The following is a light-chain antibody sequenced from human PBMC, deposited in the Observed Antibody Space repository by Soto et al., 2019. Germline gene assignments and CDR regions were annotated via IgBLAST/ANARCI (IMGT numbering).Light chain of an antibody. V-gene: IGLV4-60*03. Sequence: QSVLTQSSSASASLGSSVKLTCTLSSGHSTYIIAWHQQQPGEAPRYLMDLEGSGGYNQGSGVPDRFSGSSSGADRYLTISSLQSEDEADYYCETWDTNTRVFGGGTKLTVL. J-gene: IGLJ3*02. CDR1: SGHSTYI. CDR2: LEGSGGY. CDR3: ETWDTNTRV.